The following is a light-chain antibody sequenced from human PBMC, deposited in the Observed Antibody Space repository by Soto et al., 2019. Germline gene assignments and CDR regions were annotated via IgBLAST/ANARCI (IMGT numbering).Light chain of an antibody. Sequence: EIVLTQSPGTLSLSPGERATLSCRASQSVSSSYLAWYQLKRGQAPRLLIYGASSRATGIPDRFSGSGSGTDFTLTISRLEPEDFAVYYCQQYGSSPLTFGGGTKVEIK. V-gene: IGKV3-20*01. CDR3: QQYGSSPLT. CDR1: QSVSSSY. J-gene: IGKJ4*01. CDR2: GAS.